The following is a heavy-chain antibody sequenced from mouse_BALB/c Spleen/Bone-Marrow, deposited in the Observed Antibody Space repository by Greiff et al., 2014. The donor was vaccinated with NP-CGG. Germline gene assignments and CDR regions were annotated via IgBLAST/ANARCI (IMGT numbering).Heavy chain of an antibody. CDR3: TKPSFYYGSSYWYFDV. D-gene: IGHD1-1*01. CDR1: GFNIKDTY. V-gene: IGHV14-3*02. CDR2: IDPANGDT. Sequence: EVKLQESGAELAKPGASVKLSCTASGFNIKDTYMHWVKQRPEQGLEWIGRIDPANGDTKYDPKFQGKATITADTSSNTAYLQLSSLTSEDTAVYYYTKPSFYYGSSYWYFDVWGAGTTVTVSS. J-gene: IGHJ1*01.